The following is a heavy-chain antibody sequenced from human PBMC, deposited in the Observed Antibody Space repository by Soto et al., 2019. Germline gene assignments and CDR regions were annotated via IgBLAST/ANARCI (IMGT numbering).Heavy chain of an antibody. V-gene: IGHV4-39*01. D-gene: IGHD4-17*01. J-gene: IGHJ3*02. CDR3: ARSASSRGGLRWALEGTFDI. CDR1: GGSISSSSYY. Sequence: SETLSLTCTVFGGSISSSSYYRGWIRQPPGKGLEWIGSIYYSGSTYYNPSLKSRVTISVDTSKNQFSLKLSSVTAADTAVYYCARSASSRGGLRWALEGTFDIWGQGTMVTVSS. CDR2: IYYSGST.